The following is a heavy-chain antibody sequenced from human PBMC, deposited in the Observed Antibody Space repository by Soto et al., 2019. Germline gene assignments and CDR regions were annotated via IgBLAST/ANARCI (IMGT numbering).Heavy chain of an antibody. V-gene: IGHV1-58*01. CDR2: IVVGSGNT. J-gene: IGHJ5*02. CDR3: AADPGPYYYDSSGYYPTGGSWFDP. D-gene: IGHD3-22*01. CDR1: GFTFTSSA. Sequence: SVKVSCKASGFTFTSSAVQWVRQARGQRLEWIGWIVVGSGNTNYAQKFQERVTITRDMSTNTAYMELSSLRSEDTAVYYCAADPGPYYYDSSGYYPTGGSWFDPWGQGTLVTVSS.